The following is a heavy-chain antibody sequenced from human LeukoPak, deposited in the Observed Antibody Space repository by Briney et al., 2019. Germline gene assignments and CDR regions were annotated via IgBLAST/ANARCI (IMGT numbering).Heavy chain of an antibody. J-gene: IGHJ6*02. D-gene: IGHD2-21*02. CDR3: AREIAYCGGDCYPQLYYYGMDV. CDR1: GFTFSSYT. V-gene: IGHV3-23*01. Sequence: PGGSLRLSCAASGFTFSSYTMSWVRQAPGKGLEWVSTITTSDGNTYYADSVKGRFTVSRDNAKNSLYLQMNSLRAEDTAVYYCAREIAYCGGDCYPQLYYYGMDVWGQGTTVTVSS. CDR2: ITTSDGNT.